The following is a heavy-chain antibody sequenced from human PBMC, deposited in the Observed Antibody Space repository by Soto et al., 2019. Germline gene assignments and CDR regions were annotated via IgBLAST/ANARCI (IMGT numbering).Heavy chain of an antibody. CDR2: IYYSGST. V-gene: IGHV4-59*01. CDR1: GGSISSYY. J-gene: IGHJ6*03. Sequence: SETLSLTCTVSGGSISSYYWSWTRQPPGKGLEWIGYIYYSGSTNYNPSLKSRVTISVDTSKNQFSLKLSSVTAADTAVYYCARVVPPPYYYYYYYMDVWGKGATVTVSS. CDR3: ARVVPPPYYYYYYYMDV.